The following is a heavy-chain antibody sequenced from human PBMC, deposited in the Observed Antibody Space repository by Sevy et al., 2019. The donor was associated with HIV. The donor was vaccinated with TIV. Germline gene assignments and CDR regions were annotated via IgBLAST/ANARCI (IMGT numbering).Heavy chain of an antibody. V-gene: IGHV3-21*01. J-gene: IGHJ5*02. CDR1: GFTFSSYS. D-gene: IGHD5-12*01. CDR3: ARSVGDGYNNWFDP. CDR2: ISSSSSYI. Sequence: GGSLRLSCAASGFTFSSYSMNWVRQAPGKGLEWVSSISSSSSYIYYADSVKGRFTISRDNAKNSLYLQMNSLRAEDTAAYYCARSVGDGYNNWFDPWGQGTLVTVSS.